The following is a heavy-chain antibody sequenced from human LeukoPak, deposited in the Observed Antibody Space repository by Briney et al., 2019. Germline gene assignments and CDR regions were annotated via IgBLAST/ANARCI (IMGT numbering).Heavy chain of an antibody. D-gene: IGHD4-17*01. CDR3: AKTLSQGYGDYVACMDV. J-gene: IGHJ6*02. CDR2: ISGSGGST. Sequence: GGSLRLSRAASGFTFSSYAMSWVRQAPGKGLEWVSAISGSGGSTYYADSVKGRFTISRDNSKNTLYLQMNSLRAEDTAVYYCAKTLSQGYGDYVACMDVWGQGTTVTVSS. V-gene: IGHV3-23*01. CDR1: GFTFSSYA.